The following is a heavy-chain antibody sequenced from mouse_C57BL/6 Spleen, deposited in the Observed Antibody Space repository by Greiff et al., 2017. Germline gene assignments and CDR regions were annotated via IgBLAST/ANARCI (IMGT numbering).Heavy chain of an antibody. CDR3: ARPTVVAPYAMDY. J-gene: IGHJ4*01. D-gene: IGHD1-1*01. Sequence: EVQVVESGGGLVKPGGSLKLSCAASGFTFSDYGMHWVRQAPEKGLEWVAYISSGSSTIYYADTVKGRFTISRDNAKNTLFLQMTSLRSEDTAMYYCARPTVVAPYAMDYWGQGTSVTVSS. CDR2: ISSGSSTI. CDR1: GFTFSDYG. V-gene: IGHV5-17*01.